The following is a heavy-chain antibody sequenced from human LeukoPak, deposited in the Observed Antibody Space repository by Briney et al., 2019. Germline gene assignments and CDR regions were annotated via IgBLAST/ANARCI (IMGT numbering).Heavy chain of an antibody. D-gene: IGHD5-12*01. CDR3: APAEHYGYSGYDLDY. J-gene: IGHJ4*02. CDR1: GFTFSNYS. V-gene: IGHV3-11*01. Sequence: PGGSLRLSCAVSGFTFSNYSMSWVRQAPGKGLEWISYISSRGTAMYYADSVKGRFSISRDNAKKSLYLQMNSLRAEDTAVYYCAPAEHYGYSGYDLDYWGQGTLVTVSS. CDR2: ISSRGTAM.